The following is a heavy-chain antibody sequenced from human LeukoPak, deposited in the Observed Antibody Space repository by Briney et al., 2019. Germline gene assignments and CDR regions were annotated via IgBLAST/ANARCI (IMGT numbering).Heavy chain of an antibody. D-gene: IGHD5-12*01. Sequence: PSETLSLTCTVSGGSISSGGYYWSWIRQHPGKGLEWIGYIYYSGSTYYNPSLKSRVTISVDTSKNQFSLKLSSVTSADTAVYYCARAGYDRDYYYYYTDVWGKGTTVTVSS. CDR2: IYYSGST. J-gene: IGHJ6*03. CDR1: GGSISSGGYY. V-gene: IGHV4-31*03. CDR3: ARAGYDRDYYYYYTDV.